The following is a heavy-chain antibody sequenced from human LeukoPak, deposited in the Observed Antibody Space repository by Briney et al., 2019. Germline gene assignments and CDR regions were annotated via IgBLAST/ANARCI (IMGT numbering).Heavy chain of an antibody. Sequence: GGSLRLSCAASGFTFSDYYMSWIRQAPGEGLEWVSYISSSGSTIYYADSVKGRFTISRDNAKNSLYLQMNSLRAEDTAVYYCASLPAAEYYYYYYMDVWGKGTTVTVSS. CDR2: ISSSGSTI. D-gene: IGHD2-2*01. V-gene: IGHV3-11*04. CDR3: ASLPAAEYYYYYYMDV. J-gene: IGHJ6*03. CDR1: GFTFSDYY.